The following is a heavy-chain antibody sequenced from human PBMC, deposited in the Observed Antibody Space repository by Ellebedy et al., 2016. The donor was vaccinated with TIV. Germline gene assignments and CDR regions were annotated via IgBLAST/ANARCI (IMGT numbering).Heavy chain of an antibody. CDR3: ASEGVSGYTNWFDP. J-gene: IGHJ5*02. CDR1: GFTFSDYY. V-gene: IGHV3-11*01. CDR2: ISSSGSTI. D-gene: IGHD5-12*01. Sequence: GESLKISCAASGFTFSDYYMSWIRQAPGKGLEWVSYISSSGSTIYYADSVKGRFTISRDNAKNSLYLQMNSLRAEDTAVYYCASEGVSGYTNWFDPWGQGTLVTVSS.